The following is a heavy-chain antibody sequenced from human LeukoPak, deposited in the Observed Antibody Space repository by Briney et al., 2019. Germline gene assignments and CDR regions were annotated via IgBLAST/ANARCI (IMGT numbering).Heavy chain of an antibody. CDR1: GFSFSSYA. V-gene: IGHV3-23*01. CDR2: IDGGSTAI. CDR3: AKDGPYGSYSDY. Sequence: GGSLRLSCAASGFSFSSYAMNWVRQAPGKGLEWISYIDGGSTAIYYADSVKGRFTISRDNSKNTLYLQMNSLRAEDTAVYYCAKDGPYGSYSDYWGQGTLVTVSS. D-gene: IGHD1-26*01. J-gene: IGHJ4*02.